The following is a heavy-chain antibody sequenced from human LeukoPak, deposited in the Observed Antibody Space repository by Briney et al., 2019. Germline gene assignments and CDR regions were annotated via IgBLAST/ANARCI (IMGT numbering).Heavy chain of an antibody. CDR1: GGTFSSYA. Sequence: RASVRVSCKASGGTFSSYAISWVRQAPGQGLEWMGGIIPIFGTANYAQKFQGRVTITADESTSTAYMELSSLRSEDTAVYYCARFGHGQYGSGSSLNWFDPGGQGTLVTVSS. V-gene: IGHV1-69*13. CDR3: ARFGHGQYGSGSSLNWFDP. D-gene: IGHD3-10*01. J-gene: IGHJ5*02. CDR2: IIPIFGTA.